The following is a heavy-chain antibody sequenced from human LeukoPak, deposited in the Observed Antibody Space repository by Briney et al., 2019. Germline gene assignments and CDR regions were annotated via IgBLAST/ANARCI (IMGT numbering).Heavy chain of an antibody. CDR3: ARERYCSGGSCKHRPFDY. Sequence: GGSLRLSCAASGFTFSSYSMNWVRQAPGKGLEWVSYISSSSSTIYYADSVKGRFTISRDNAKNSLYLQMNSLRAEDTAVYSCARERYCSGGSCKHRPFDYWGQGTLVTVSS. CDR1: GFTFSSYS. CDR2: ISSSSSTI. D-gene: IGHD2-15*01. V-gene: IGHV3-48*01. J-gene: IGHJ4*02.